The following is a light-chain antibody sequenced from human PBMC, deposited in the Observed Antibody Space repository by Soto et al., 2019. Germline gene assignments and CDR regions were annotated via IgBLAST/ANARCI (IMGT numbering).Light chain of an antibody. Sequence: IQMTQSPSTLSASVGDRITITCQARQGVSISLAWYQQKPGKAPKLMIYEASSLESGVPSRFSGSGSRTEFTLTISSLPPADFATYYYQQYNSYWTFGQGTKVDIK. CDR1: QGVSIS. CDR2: EAS. V-gene: IGKV1-5*03. J-gene: IGKJ1*01. CDR3: QQYNSYWT.